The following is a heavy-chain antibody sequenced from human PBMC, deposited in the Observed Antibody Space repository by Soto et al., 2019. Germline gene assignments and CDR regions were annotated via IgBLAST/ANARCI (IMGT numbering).Heavy chain of an antibody. CDR1: GGSIDSTDYS. CDR3: ARIHWSQSSLDY. Sequence: SETRSLTCAVSGGSIDSTDYSLTWIRQPPGKGLEWIGYVSHRGTAYSIPSLKGRLTLSMDSSQTQFSLKLTSVTAADSAVYYCARIHWSQSSLDYWGRGILVTVSS. CDR2: VSHRGTA. V-gene: IGHV4-30-2*01. D-gene: IGHD6-19*01. J-gene: IGHJ4*02.